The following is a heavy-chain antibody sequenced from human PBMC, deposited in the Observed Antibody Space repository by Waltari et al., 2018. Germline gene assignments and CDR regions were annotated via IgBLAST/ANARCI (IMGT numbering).Heavy chain of an antibody. D-gene: IGHD3-3*01. V-gene: IGHV4-59*11. J-gene: IGHJ4*02. Sequence: QVQLQESGPGLVKPSETLSLTCTVSGGSISSHYWSWIRQPPGKGLEWIGYIYYSGRTNYNPSLKSRVTISVDTSKNQVSLKRSSVTAADTAVYYCARAPGGDFWSGYPGYYFDYWGQGTLVTVSS. CDR1: GGSISSHY. CDR3: ARAPGGDFWSGYPGYYFDY. CDR2: IYYSGRT.